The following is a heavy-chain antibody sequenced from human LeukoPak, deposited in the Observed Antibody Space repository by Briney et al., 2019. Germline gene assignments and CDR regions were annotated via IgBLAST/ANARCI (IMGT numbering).Heavy chain of an antibody. CDR3: ARGSLTPEGAPFYYHYMDV. J-gene: IGHJ6*03. V-gene: IGHV3-23*01. Sequence: GGSLRLSCAASEFSFVNYTMTCVRQAPREGLRWASSINGNGYSAYYTQSVQGRFAISRDNSRSTLYLQMTGLRADDSAVYYCARGSLTPEGAPFYYHYMDVWGKGTTVNVFS. CDR1: EFSFVNYT. CDR2: INGNGYSA. D-gene: IGHD1-26*01.